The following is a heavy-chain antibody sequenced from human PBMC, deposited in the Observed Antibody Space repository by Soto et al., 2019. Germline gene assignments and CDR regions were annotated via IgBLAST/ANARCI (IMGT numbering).Heavy chain of an antibody. Sequence: ASVKVSCKXSGFTFSDYYMHWVREAPGQGLEWMGWLNPKSGGTTYAQKFQGRLTLSRDTSINTAYMELSRLSIDDTALYYCARERYQVLSDGMDVWGQGTTVTVSS. CDR1: GFTFSDYY. CDR3: ARERYQVLSDGMDV. V-gene: IGHV1-2*02. J-gene: IGHJ6*02. D-gene: IGHD2-2*01. CDR2: LNPKSGGT.